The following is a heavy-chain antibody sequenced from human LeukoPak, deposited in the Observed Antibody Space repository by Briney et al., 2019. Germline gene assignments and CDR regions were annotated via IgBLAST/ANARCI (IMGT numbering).Heavy chain of an antibody. D-gene: IGHD2-2*01. J-gene: IGHJ6*03. V-gene: IGHV3-15*01. CDR2: IKSKTDGGTT. CDR1: GFTFSNAW. CDR3: TTVGRIVVVPAAHDGGILSPYYYYYMDV. Sequence: GGSLRLSCAASGFTFSNAWMSWVRQAPGKGLEWVGRIKSKTDGGTTDYAAPVKGRFTISRDDSKNTLYLQMNSLKTEDTAVYYCTTVGRIVVVPAAHDGGILSPYYYYYMDVWGKGTTVTVSS.